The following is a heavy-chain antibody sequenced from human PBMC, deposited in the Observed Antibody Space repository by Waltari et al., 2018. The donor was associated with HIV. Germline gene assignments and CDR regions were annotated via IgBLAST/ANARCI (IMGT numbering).Heavy chain of an antibody. CDR3: AGGSAKNRQQCGY. J-gene: IGHJ4*02. Sequence: QVQLVQYGAEVKKPGASVKVSCKASGYTFTSYDINWLRQATGQGLEWMGWMNPNSGNIGYAQKCQGRVTMTRNTAISTAYMELSSLRSEDTAVYYCAGGSAKNRQQCGYWGQGTLVTVSS. CDR2: MNPNSGNI. D-gene: IGHD6-13*01. CDR1: GYTFTSYD. V-gene: IGHV1-8*01.